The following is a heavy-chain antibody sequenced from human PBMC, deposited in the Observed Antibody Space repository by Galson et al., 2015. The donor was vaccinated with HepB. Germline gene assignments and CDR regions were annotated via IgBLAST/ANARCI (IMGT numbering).Heavy chain of an antibody. CDR2: IIPILGIT. J-gene: IGHJ6*02. Sequence: SVKVSCKASGSALSSYTITWVRQAPGQGLEWMGRIIPILGITNYAQKFQGRVTITADKSTNTAYMQLSSLGSEDTAVYYCARGNTAADKSGWSGWDVQWSMDVWGQGTTVTVSS. CDR1: GSALSSYT. D-gene: IGHD3-3*01. CDR3: ARGNTAADKSGWSGWDVQWSMDV. V-gene: IGHV1-69*02.